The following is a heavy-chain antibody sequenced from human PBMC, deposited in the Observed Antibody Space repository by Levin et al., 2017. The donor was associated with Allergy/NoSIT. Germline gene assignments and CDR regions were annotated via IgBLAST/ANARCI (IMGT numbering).Heavy chain of an antibody. Sequence: PGGSLRLSCAASGFSFRSHWMHWVRQASGKGLVWVSRINNDGSDTVYADSVKGRFTISRDNTKNTLYLQMNSLRAEDTAVYYCTRDRPHTWFDPWGQGTLVTVSS. CDR2: INNDGSDT. J-gene: IGHJ5*02. CDR1: GFSFRSHW. CDR3: TRDRPHTWFDP. V-gene: IGHV3-74*01.